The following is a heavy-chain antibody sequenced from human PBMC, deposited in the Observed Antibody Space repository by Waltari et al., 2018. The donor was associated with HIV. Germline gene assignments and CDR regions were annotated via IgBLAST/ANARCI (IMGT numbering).Heavy chain of an antibody. Sequence: QEQLQQWGAGLLRPSETLSLTCAVYGGSFSGNFWCWIRPSPGKGLEWIAEIKNGGGTNYNPSLKNRVSISIDAAKSQFSLKLTSVTAPDTAVYYCARLNITATGTKFESWGQGTLVTVSS. CDR2: IKNGGGT. D-gene: IGHD1-1*01. CDR1: GGSFSGNF. V-gene: IGHV4-34*01. J-gene: IGHJ5*01. CDR3: ARLNITATGTKFES.